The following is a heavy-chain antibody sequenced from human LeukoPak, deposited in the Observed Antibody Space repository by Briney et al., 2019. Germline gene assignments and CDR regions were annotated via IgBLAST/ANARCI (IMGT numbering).Heavy chain of an antibody. V-gene: IGHV3-74*01. J-gene: IGHJ5*02. CDR3: TRRVSATRWFDP. CDR2: ISGDGSAT. CDR1: GFTCSTYW. Sequence: GGSLRLFFAASGFTCSTYWMHLVRQAPGKGLVWVSRISGDGSATIYADSVKGRFTISRDNAENPMYLQMNSLIVEDTAVYYCTRRVSATRWFDPWGQGTLVTVSS. D-gene: IGHD2-15*01.